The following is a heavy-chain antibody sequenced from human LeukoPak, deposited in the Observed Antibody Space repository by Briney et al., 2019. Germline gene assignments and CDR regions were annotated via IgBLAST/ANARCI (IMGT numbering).Heavy chain of an antibody. CDR3: ARNPKNYYDSSGYYQGGLGAFDI. CDR1: GSSLSTSGMC. J-gene: IGHJ3*02. Sequence: SGPTLVNPTQTLTLTCTFSGSSLSTSGMCVSWIRQPPGKALEWLARIDWDDDKYYSTSLKTRLTISKDTSKNQVVLTMTNMDPVDTATYYCARNPKNYYDSSGYYQGGLGAFDIWGQGTMVTVSS. CDR2: IDWDDDK. V-gene: IGHV2-70*11. D-gene: IGHD3-22*01.